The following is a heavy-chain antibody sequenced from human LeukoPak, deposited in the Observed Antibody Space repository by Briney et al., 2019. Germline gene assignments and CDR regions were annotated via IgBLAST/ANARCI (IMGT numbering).Heavy chain of an antibody. CDR3: ARVGLRGSGTHHDWFDS. D-gene: IGHD3-10*01. CDR2: MSPDSGDT. Sequence: ASVKVSCKVSGYTLTELSMHWVRQATGEGLEWMGWMSPDSGDTGYARKFQGRVTMTRDTSINTAYMELSSLRSEDTAVYYCARVGLRGSGTHHDWFDSWGQGTLITVSS. J-gene: IGHJ5*01. V-gene: IGHV1-8*01. CDR1: GYTLTELS.